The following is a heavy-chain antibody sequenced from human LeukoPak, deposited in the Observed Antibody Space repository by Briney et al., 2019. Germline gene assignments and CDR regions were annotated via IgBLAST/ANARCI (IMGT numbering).Heavy chain of an antibody. V-gene: IGHV3-33*01. Sequence: PGGSLRLSCAASGFTFSSYGMHWVRQAPGKGLEWVAVIWYDGSNKYYADSVKGRFTISRDNSKNTQYLQMNSLRAEDTAVYYCARDYYDSSGPYGHDAFDIWGQGTMVTVSS. D-gene: IGHD3-22*01. CDR2: IWYDGSNK. CDR1: GFTFSSYG. CDR3: ARDYYDSSGPYGHDAFDI. J-gene: IGHJ3*02.